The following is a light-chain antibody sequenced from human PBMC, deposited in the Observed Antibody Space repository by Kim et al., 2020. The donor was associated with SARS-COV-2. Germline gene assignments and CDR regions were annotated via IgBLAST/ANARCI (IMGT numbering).Light chain of an antibody. CDR2: KAS. V-gene: IGKV1-5*03. CDR1: QSISSW. Sequence: SASVGDRVTITCRASQSISSWLAWYQQKPGKAPKLLIYKASSLESGVPSRFSGSGSGTEFTLTISSLQPDDFATYYCQQYNTYSYTFGQGTKLDI. J-gene: IGKJ2*01. CDR3: QQYNTYSYT.